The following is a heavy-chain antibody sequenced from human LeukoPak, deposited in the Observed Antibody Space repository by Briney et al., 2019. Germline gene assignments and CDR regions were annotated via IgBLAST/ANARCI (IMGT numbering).Heavy chain of an antibody. CDR1: GFTFSSYS. V-gene: IGHV3-21*01. J-gene: IGHJ6*02. D-gene: IGHD1-26*01. CDR2: ISSSSSYI. CDR3: AKDPGGSYYWYYYYGMDV. Sequence: PGGSLRLSCAASGFTFSSYSMNWVRQAPGKGLEWVSSISSSSSYIYYADSVKGRFTISRDNAKNSLYLQMNSLRAEDTAVYYCAKDPGGSYYWYYYYGMDVWGQGTTVTISS.